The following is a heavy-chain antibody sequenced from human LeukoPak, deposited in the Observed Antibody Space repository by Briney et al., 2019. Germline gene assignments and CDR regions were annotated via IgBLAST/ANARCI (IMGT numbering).Heavy chain of an antibody. Sequence: GGSLRLSCTGTGFNFNMFAMHWVRQAPGKGLEWVSGLSRSGTTTNYADSVKGRFTISRDRSQHTMFLQLNGLRPEDTAVYYCAKEQRIRHCSEGVCMEGYYFGYWGQGTLVTVSS. D-gene: IGHD2-15*01. J-gene: IGHJ4*02. V-gene: IGHV3-23*01. CDR2: LSRSGTTT. CDR1: GFNFNMFA. CDR3: AKEQRIRHCSEGVCMEGYYFGY.